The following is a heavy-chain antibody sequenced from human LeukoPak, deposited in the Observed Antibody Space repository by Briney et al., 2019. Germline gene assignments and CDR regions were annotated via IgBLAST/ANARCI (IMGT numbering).Heavy chain of an antibody. CDR3: TRVGPSTVVDY. J-gene: IGHJ4*02. CDR1: GFTFSDSA. V-gene: IGHV3-73*01. CDR2: IRSKPQSYAT. Sequence: PGGSLKLSCAASGFTFSDSAIHWVRQASGKGLEWVGRIRSKPQSYATAYDESLKGRFTISRDDSKNTAYLPMSSLKIEDTAVHYCTRVGPSTVVDYWGQGTQVTVSS. D-gene: IGHD1-26*01.